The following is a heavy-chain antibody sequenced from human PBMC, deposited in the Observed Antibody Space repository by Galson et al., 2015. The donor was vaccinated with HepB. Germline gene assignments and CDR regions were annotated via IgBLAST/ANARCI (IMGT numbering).Heavy chain of an antibody. CDR3: ARGRSPARAFDI. V-gene: IGHV6-1*01. CDR1: GDSVSSNSAT. D-gene: IGHD2-15*01. CDR2: TYYRSKWYS. Sequence: CAISGDSVSSNSATWDWFRQSPSRGLEWLGRTYYRSKWYSDYAPFMKSRVIINPDTSMHQFSLQLNSVRPEDTAVYYCARGRSPARAFDIWGQGTMVTVSS. J-gene: IGHJ3*02.